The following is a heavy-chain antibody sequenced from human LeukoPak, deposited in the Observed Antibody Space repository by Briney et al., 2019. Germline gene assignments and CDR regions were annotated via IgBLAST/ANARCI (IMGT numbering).Heavy chain of an antibody. CDR2: IWADGNKK. CDR1: GFTFSNYG. J-gene: IGHJ4*02. CDR3: ARDLVLAAGAGTY. D-gene: IGHD6-13*01. V-gene: IGHV3-33*01. Sequence: GGSLRLSCAASGFTFSNYGMHWVRQVPGKGLEWVAIIWADGNKKYYADSVKGRFTISRDNSRKTLHLQMNSLRAEDTAVYYCARDLVLAAGAGTYWGQGTLVIVSS.